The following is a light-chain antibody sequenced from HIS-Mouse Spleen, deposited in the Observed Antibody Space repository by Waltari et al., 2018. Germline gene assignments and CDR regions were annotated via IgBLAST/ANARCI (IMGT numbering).Light chain of an antibody. J-gene: IGKJ4*01. CDR3: QQYGSSSALT. V-gene: IGKV3-20*01. Sequence: TQSPSTLSASVGDRVTITCRASQSISSWLAWYQQKPGQAPRLLIYGASSRATGIPDRFSGSGSGTDFTLTISRLEPEDFAVYYCQQYGSSSALTFGGGTKVEIK. CDR2: GAS. CDR1: QSISSW.